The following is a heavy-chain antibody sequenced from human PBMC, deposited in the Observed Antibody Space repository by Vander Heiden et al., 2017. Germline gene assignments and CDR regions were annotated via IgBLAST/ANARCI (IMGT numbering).Heavy chain of an antibody. CDR1: GGSFSGYY. J-gene: IGHJ1*01. CDR3: ARYRDYYDSSGYYLGFQH. V-gene: IGHV4-34*01. D-gene: IGHD3-22*01. CDR2: INHSGST. Sequence: QVQLQQWGAGLLKPSETLSLTCAVHGGSFSGYYWSWIRQPPGKGLEWIGEINHSGSTNYNPSLKSRVTISVDTSKNQFSLKLSSVTAADTAVYYCARYRDYYDSSGYYLGFQHWGQGTLVTVSS.